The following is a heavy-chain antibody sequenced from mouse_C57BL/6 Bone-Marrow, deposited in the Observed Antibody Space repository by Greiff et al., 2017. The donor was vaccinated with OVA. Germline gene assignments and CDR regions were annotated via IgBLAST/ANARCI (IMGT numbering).Heavy chain of an antibody. V-gene: IGHV2-2*01. CDR2: IWSGGST. CDR3: ARRPYDYDAMDY. J-gene: IGHJ4*01. CDR1: GFSLTRYG. Sequence: VQLVESGPGLVQPSQSLSITCTVSGFSLTRYGVHWFRPSPGKGLEWLGVIWSGGSTDYNAAFISRLSISKDNSKSQVFFKMNSLQAEDTAIYYCARRPYDYDAMDYWGQGTSVTVSS.